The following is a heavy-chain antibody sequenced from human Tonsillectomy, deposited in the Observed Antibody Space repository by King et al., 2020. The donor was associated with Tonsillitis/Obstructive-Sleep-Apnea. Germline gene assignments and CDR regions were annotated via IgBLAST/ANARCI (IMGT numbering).Heavy chain of an antibody. CDR2: IYSSGTT. Sequence: QLQESGPGLVKPSETLSLTCTVSGGSITSYFWSWIRQPAGKGLEWIGRIYSSGTTNYNPSLSLKSRVTMSVDTSKNQFSLKLRFVTAADTAVYYCARDDGGRIANVMDVWGQGTTVTVSS. V-gene: IGHV4-4*07. CDR1: GGSITSYF. D-gene: IGHD3-16*01. J-gene: IGHJ6*02. CDR3: ARDDGGRIANVMDV.